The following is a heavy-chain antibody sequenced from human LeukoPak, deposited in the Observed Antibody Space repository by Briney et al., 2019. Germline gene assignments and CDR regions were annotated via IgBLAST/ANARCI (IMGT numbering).Heavy chain of an antibody. V-gene: IGHV4-61*02. D-gene: IGHD5-24*01. CDR1: GGSISSGSYY. J-gene: IGHJ4*02. Sequence: SQTLSLTCTVSGGSISSGSYYWSWIRQPAGKGLEWIGRIYTSGSTNYNPSLKSRVTISVDTSKNQFSLNLSSVTAADTALYYCARFDRDGYNLDYWGQGTLVTVSS. CDR3: ARFDRDGYNLDY. CDR2: IYTSGST.